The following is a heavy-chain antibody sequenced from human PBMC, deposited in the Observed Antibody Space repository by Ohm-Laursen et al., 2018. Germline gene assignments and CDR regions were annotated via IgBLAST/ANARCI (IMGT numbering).Heavy chain of an antibody. CDR2: IKQDGSEK. V-gene: IGHV3-7*01. D-gene: IGHD4-17*01. J-gene: IGHJ4*02. CDR1: GLTFSSYW. CDR3: ARDGDGDYGFDY. Sequence: SLRLSCAASGLTFSSYWMMWVRQAPGKGLEWVAHIKQDGSEKYYVDSVKGRFTISRDNAKNSLYLQMNSLRAEDTAVYYCARDGDGDYGFDYWGQGTLVTVSS.